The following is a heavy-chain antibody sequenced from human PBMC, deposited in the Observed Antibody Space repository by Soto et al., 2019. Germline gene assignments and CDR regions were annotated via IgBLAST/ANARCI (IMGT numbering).Heavy chain of an antibody. D-gene: IGHD6-13*01. CDR2: INHSGST. CDR1: GGSFSGYY. V-gene: IGHV4-34*01. CDR3: ARGRGYSRPGGFDP. Sequence: SETLSLTCAVYGGSFSGYYWSWIRQPPGKGLEWIGEINHSGSTNYNPSLKSRVTISVDTSKNQFSLKLSSVTAADTAVYYCARGRGYSRPGGFDPWGQGTLVTVSS. J-gene: IGHJ5*02.